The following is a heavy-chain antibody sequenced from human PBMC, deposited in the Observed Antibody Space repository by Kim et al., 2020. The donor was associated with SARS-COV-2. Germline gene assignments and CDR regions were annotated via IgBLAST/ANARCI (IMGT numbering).Heavy chain of an antibody. CDR3: TRLYEATIPYYYYGMDV. Sequence: GGSLRLSCAASGFTFSGSAMHWVRQASGKGLEWVGRIRSKANRYATAYAASVKGRFTISRDDSKNTAYLQMNSLKTEDTAVYYCTRLYEATIPYYYYGMDVWGQGTTVTVSS. D-gene: IGHD5-12*01. J-gene: IGHJ6*02. V-gene: IGHV3-73*01. CDR1: GFTFSGSA. CDR2: IRSKANRYAT.